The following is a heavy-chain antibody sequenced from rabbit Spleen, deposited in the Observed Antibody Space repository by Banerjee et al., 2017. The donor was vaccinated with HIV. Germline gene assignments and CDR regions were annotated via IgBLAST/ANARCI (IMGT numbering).Heavy chain of an antibody. Sequence: NLKESGGGLVQTGGSLKISCTDSGFTLSSYYMNWVRHAPGKGLEWIGYIDPVFGITYYANWVNGRFSISRDNAQNTVFLQMTSLTSSDTATYFCARDGAGGSYFALWGPCTLVTVS. CDR3: ARDGAGGSYFAL. V-gene: IGHV1S7*01. CDR2: IDPVFGIT. J-gene: IGHJ4*01. CDR1: GFTLSSYY. D-gene: IGHD8-1*01.